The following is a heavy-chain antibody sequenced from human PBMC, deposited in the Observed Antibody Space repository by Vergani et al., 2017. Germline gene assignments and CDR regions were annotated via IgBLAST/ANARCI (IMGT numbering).Heavy chain of an antibody. CDR1: GGSISSYY. V-gene: IGHV4-59*01. CDR3: ARGLEVYYDSSGRGAFDV. CDR2: IYDSDST. J-gene: IGHJ3*01. D-gene: IGHD3-22*01. Sequence: QVQLQESGPGLVKPSETLSLTCTVSGGSISSYYWSWIRQSPGKGLEWIGYIYDSDSTNYNPSLKSRVTISVDRSKNQFSLKLSSVTAAETAVYYCARGLEVYYDSSGRGAFDVWGQGTMVTVSS.